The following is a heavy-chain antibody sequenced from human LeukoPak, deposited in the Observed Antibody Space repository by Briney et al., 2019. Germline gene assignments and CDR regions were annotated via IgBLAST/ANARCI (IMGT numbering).Heavy chain of an antibody. D-gene: IGHD5-18*01. CDR1: GFTFSSYS. CDR2: ISSSSSYI. J-gene: IGHJ6*03. Sequence: GGSLRLSCAASGFTFSSYSMNWVRQAPGKGLEWVSSISSSSSYIYYADSVKGRFTISRDNAKTSLYLQMNSLRAEDTAVYYCANDHRGYRPYYMDVWGKGTTVTVSS. CDR3: ANDHRGYRPYYMDV. V-gene: IGHV3-21*01.